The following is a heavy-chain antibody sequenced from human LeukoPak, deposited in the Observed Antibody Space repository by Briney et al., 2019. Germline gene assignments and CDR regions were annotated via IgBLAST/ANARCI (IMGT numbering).Heavy chain of an antibody. CDR3: ARDSTSSRGGIVDY. J-gene: IGHJ4*02. Sequence: GGSLRLSCAASGFTFSSCNMNWVRQAPGKGLEWFSSISSSSSYIHYADSVKGRFTISRDNAKDSLYLQMNSLRAEDTAVYYCARDSTSSRGGIVDYWGQGTLVTVSS. CDR2: ISSSSSYI. CDR1: GFTFSSCN. V-gene: IGHV3-21*01. D-gene: IGHD6-6*01.